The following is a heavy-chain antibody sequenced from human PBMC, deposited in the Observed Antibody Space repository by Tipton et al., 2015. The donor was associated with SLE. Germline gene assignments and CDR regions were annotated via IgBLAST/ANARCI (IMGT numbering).Heavy chain of an antibody. V-gene: IGHV4-61*02. CDR3: AREGISYCGGDCHGSFDY. Sequence: LRLSCTVSGDSMNSGVYYWSWLRQPAGKGLEWIGRIFSSGNTIYNPSLKSRVTISEDTSKNQFSLRLSSLTAADPAVYYCAREGISYCGGDCHGSFDYWGQGSLVTVSS. J-gene: IGHJ4*02. CDR2: IFSSGNT. CDR1: GDSMNSGVYY. D-gene: IGHD2-21*01.